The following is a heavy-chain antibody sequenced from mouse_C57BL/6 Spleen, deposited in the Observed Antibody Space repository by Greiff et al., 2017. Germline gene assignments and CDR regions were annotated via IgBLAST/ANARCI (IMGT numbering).Heavy chain of an antibody. Sequence: VQLQQSGAELVRPGSSVKLSCKASGYTFTSYWMDWVKQRPGQGLEWIGNIYPSDSETHYNQKFKDKATLTVDKSSSTAYMQLSSLTSEDSAVYYCAREDSNYGFAYWGQGTLVTVSA. CDR2: IYPSDSET. J-gene: IGHJ3*01. CDR1: GYTFTSYW. V-gene: IGHV1-61*01. CDR3: AREDSNYGFAY. D-gene: IGHD2-5*01.